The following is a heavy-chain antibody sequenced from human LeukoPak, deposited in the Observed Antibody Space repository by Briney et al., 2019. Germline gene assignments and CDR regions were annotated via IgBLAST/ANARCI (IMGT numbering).Heavy chain of an antibody. CDR1: GGSISSRSYY. J-gene: IGHJ4*02. CDR3: ASENCGGTSCSSFDY. D-gene: IGHD2-2*01. Sequence: SETLSLTCTVSGGSISSRSYYWGWIRQPPGKGLEWIGSIFYSGTTYYNPSLKSRVTISVDTSKNQFSLRLSSVTAADTAVYYCASENCGGTSCSSFDYWGQGTLVTVSS. V-gene: IGHV4-39*01. CDR2: IFYSGTT.